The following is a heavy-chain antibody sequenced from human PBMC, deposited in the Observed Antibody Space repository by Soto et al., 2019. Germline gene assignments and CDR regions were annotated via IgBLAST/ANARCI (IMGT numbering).Heavy chain of an antibody. Sequence: EVQLLESGGGLVQPGGSLRLSCAASGFTFSSYAMSWVRQAPGKGLEWVSAISGSGGSTYYADSVKGRFTISRDNSKNTLYLQMNSLRAEDTAVYYSAKDSTNFWSGYFDSYYYYGLYVWGQGTTVTVSS. D-gene: IGHD3-3*01. J-gene: IGHJ6*02. CDR3: AKDSTNFWSGYFDSYYYYGLYV. V-gene: IGHV3-23*01. CDR2: ISGSGGST. CDR1: GFTFSSYA.